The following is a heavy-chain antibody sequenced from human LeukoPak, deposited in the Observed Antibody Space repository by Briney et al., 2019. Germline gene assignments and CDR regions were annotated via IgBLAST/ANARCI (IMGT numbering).Heavy chain of an antibody. D-gene: IGHD3-22*01. CDR3: ARGRPHLYYYDSSGYYYDN. Sequence: SETLSLTCTVSGGSISSYYWSWIRQPPGKGLEWIGEINHSGSTNYNPSLKSRVTISVDTSKTQFSLKLSSVTAADTAVYYCARGRPHLYYYDSSGYYYDNWGQGTLVTVSS. CDR2: INHSGST. CDR1: GGSISSYY. J-gene: IGHJ4*02. V-gene: IGHV4-34*01.